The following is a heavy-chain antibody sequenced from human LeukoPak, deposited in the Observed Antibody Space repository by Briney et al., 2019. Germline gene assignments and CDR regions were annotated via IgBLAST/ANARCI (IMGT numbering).Heavy chain of an antibody. J-gene: IGHJ6*03. V-gene: IGHV1-2*02. Sequence: ASVKVSCKASGYTFTGYYMHWVRQAPGQGLEWMGWINPNSGGTNYAQKFQGRVTMTRDTSISTAYMELSRLRSDDTAVYYCARDQYTAMGLYYYYYMDVWGKGTTVTVSS. CDR1: GYTFTGYY. CDR2: INPNSGGT. D-gene: IGHD5-18*01. CDR3: ARDQYTAMGLYYYYYMDV.